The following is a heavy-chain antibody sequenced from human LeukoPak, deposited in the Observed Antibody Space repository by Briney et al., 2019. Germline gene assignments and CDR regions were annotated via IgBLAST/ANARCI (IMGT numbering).Heavy chain of an antibody. CDR3: AKDLYVVSIVVVVAATYDY. CDR1: GFTFSSYA. D-gene: IGHD2-15*01. Sequence: GGSLRLSCAASGFTFSSYAMSWVRQAPGKGLEWISAISGSGGSTYYADSVKGRFTISRDNSKNTLYLQMNSLRAEDTAVYYCAKDLYVVSIVVVVAATYDYWGQGTLDTVSS. V-gene: IGHV3-23*01. CDR2: ISGSGGST. J-gene: IGHJ4*02.